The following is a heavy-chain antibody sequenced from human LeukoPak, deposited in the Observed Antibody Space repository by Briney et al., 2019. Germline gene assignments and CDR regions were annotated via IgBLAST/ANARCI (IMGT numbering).Heavy chain of an antibody. J-gene: IGHJ4*02. V-gene: IGHV3-21*01. Sequence: GSLRLSCAASGFTFNSYSMNWVRQAPGKGLEWVSSISSSSYIYYADSVKGRFTISRDNAKNSLYLQMNSLRAEDTAVYYCARDGGQWLVPYFDYWGQGTLVTVSS. D-gene: IGHD6-19*01. CDR2: ISSSSYI. CDR3: ARDGGQWLVPYFDY. CDR1: GFTFNSYS.